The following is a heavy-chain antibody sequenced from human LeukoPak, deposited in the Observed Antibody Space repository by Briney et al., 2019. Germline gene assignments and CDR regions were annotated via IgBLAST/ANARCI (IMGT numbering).Heavy chain of an antibody. CDR2: ISAYNGNT. D-gene: IGHD3-10*01. CDR3: ARDRYYGSGTYFDY. J-gene: IGHJ4*02. Sequence: GASVKVSCKASGYTFTIYGISWVRQAPGQGLEWMGWISAYNGNTNYAQKLQGRVTITTDTSTSTAYMELRSLRSDDTAVYYCARDRYYGSGTYFDYWGQGTLVTVSS. V-gene: IGHV1-18*04. CDR1: GYTFTIYG.